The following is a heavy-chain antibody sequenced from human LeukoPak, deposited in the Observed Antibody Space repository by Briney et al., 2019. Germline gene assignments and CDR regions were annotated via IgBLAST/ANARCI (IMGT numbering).Heavy chain of an antibody. D-gene: IGHD1-26*01. J-gene: IGHJ6*03. CDR2: ISWNSGSI. Sequence: PGGSLRLSCAASGFTFDDYAMHWVRQAPGKGLEWVSGISWNSGSISYADSVKGRFIISRDNAKNSLYLQVNSQRAEDMALYYCAKAGKVGYYYYYMDVGGKGTTVTVSS. V-gene: IGHV3-9*03. CDR3: AKAGKVGYYYYYMDV. CDR1: GFTFDDYA.